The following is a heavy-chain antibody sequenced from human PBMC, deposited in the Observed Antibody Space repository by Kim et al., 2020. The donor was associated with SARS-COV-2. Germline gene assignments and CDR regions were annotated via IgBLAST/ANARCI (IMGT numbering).Heavy chain of an antibody. D-gene: IGHD5-18*01. V-gene: IGHV3-43*01. Sequence: GGSLRLSCVASGFAFDEYTMHWVRQAPGRGLEWVSLISWIGTTTSYADSVKGRFTISRDNRQNFLYLQMTRLTTEDTAVYFCAKQILDTALGAASFDSWGQGALVTVSA. CDR1: GFAFDEYT. J-gene: IGHJ4*02. CDR3: AKQILDTALGAASFDS. CDR2: ISWIGTTT.